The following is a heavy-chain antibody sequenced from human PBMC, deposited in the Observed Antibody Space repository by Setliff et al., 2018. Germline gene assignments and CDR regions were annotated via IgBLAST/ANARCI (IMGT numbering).Heavy chain of an antibody. V-gene: IGHV4-30-2*01. J-gene: IGHJ4*02. CDR1: AGSISSGDAS. CDR3: ARGGGYGSGGSFRNAPFEY. D-gene: IGHD3-10*01. CDR2: IYHAGRT. Sequence: PSQTLSLTCALSAGSISSGDASWSWVRQPPGKGLEWIGYIYHAGRTYYNPSLESRVIISIDKPNKQFSLELRSLTAADTALYYCARGGGYGSGGSFRNAPFEYWGQGMLVTVSS.